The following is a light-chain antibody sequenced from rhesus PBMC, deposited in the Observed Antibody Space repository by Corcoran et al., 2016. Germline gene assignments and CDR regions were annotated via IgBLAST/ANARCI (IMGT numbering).Light chain of an antibody. CDR1: QSIRNW. CDR2: KAS. Sequence: DIQMTQSPSSLSASVGDTVTITCRASQSIRNWLAWYQLKPGQAPKLLISKASSLQRGVPSMFSGSGSGTDLTITISSLESEDFATYYCQQYSSSPLSFGQGTKVEIK. J-gene: IGKJ2*01. V-gene: IGKV1-22*01. CDR3: QQYSSSPLS.